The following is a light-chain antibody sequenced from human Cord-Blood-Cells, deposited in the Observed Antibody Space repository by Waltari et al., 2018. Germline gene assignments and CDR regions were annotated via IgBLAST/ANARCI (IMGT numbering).Light chain of an antibody. CDR2: ECS. J-gene: IGLJ2*01. CDR1: SLEVGSYNL. V-gene: IGLV2-23*01. CDR3: CSYAGDVV. Sequence: QSALTQPASVSGSPGQSITISFPGTSLEVGSYNLVSWYQQHPGNAPKLMIYECSKRPSGVSNRFSGSKSGNTSSLTISGLQAEDEADYYCCSYAGDVVFGGGTKLTVL.